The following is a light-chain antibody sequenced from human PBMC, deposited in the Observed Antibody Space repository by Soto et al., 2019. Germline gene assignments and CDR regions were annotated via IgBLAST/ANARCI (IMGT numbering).Light chain of an antibody. CDR2: SAS. Sequence: EIVLTQSPGTLSLSPGERATLSCRASQSVSSTYLAWYQQKPGQAPRLLIYSASSRATGIPDRFRGSGSATHFTLTISRLEPEDFAVYYCQQYGRSPRTFGQGTKVEIK. CDR3: QQYGRSPRT. J-gene: IGKJ1*01. V-gene: IGKV3-20*01. CDR1: QSVSSTY.